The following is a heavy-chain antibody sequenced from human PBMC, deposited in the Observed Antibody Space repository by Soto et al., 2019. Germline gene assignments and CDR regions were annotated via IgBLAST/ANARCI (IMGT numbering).Heavy chain of an antibody. J-gene: IGHJ4*02. V-gene: IGHV4-39*01. CDR2: IYYTGTT. CDR1: NDSVLTSIYY. CDR3: ARQIYDSDTGPNFQYYFDS. D-gene: IGHD3-22*01. Sequence: SETLSLTCTVSNDSVLTSIYYWAWIRQPPGKGLEWIGTIYYTGTTYYNPSLQSRVTISIDTSKNQFSLNLNSVTAADTAVYYCARQIYDSDTGPNFQYYFDSWGQGTPVTVSS.